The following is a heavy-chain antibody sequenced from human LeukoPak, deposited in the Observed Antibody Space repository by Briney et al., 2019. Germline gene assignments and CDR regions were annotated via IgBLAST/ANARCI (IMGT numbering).Heavy chain of an antibody. Sequence: GSLRLSCSASGFIFSSYWMSWVRQAPGKGLEWVAIIKQDESEKYYVDSVKGRFTISRDNAKNSLYLQMNSLRAEDTAVYYCARDRGNQRGYYYYYMDVWGKGTTVTVSS. CDR1: GFIFSSYW. J-gene: IGHJ6*03. CDR2: IKQDESEK. D-gene: IGHD1-14*01. V-gene: IGHV3-7*01. CDR3: ARDRGNQRGYYYYYMDV.